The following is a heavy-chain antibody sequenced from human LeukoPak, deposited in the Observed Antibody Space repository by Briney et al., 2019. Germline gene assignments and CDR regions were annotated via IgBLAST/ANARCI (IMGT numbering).Heavy chain of an antibody. Sequence: GGSLRLSCATSGFTFDDYGMSWVRQAPGKGLEWVSDINWNGGSTGYADSVKGRFTISRDNAKNSLYLQMNSLRAEDTAVYYCASESRGYYYGSGSGYYYYMDVWGKGTTVTISS. V-gene: IGHV3-20*04. CDR3: ASESRGYYYGSGSGYYYYMDV. CDR2: INWNGGST. J-gene: IGHJ6*03. D-gene: IGHD3-10*01. CDR1: GFTFDDYG.